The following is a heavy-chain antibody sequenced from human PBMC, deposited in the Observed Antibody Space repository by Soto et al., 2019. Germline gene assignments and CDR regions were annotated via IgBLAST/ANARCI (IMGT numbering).Heavy chain of an antibody. Sequence: SETLSLTCTVSGGSVSSSSHYWGWIRQPPGKGLEWIGSIYYSGSPDYNPSLKSRVTISVDTSKNQFSLKLSSVTAADTAVYYCARQKYSSGWSKEYYFDCWGQGTLVTVSS. CDR1: GGSVSSSSHY. V-gene: IGHV4-39*01. J-gene: IGHJ4*02. CDR2: IYYSGSP. D-gene: IGHD6-19*01. CDR3: ARQKYSSGWSKEYYFDC.